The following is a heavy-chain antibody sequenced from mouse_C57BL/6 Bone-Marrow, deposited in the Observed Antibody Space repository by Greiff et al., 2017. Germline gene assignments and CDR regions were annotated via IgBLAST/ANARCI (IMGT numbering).Heavy chain of an antibody. V-gene: IGHV7-1*01. J-gene: IGHJ1*03. CDR3: ARDAGVGARYWYFDV. CDR1: GFTFSDFY. Sequence: EVMLVESGGGLVQSGRSLRLSCATSGFTFSDFYMEWVRQAPGKGLEWIAASRNKANDYTTEYSASGKDRFIVSRATSQSILYLQLIALRAEDTAIYYGARDAGVGARYWYFDVWGTGTTVTVSS. CDR2: SRNKANDYTT. D-gene: IGHD1-1*01.